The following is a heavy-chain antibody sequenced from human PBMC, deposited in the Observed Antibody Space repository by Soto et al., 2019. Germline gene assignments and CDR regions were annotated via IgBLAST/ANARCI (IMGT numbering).Heavy chain of an antibody. CDR1: GGSISSYY. J-gene: IGHJ6*02. CDR3: ARQGGDYYDSSGNNYYYGMDV. CDR2: IYYSGST. Sequence: SETLSLTCTVSGGSISSYYWSWIRQPPGKGLEWIGYIYYSGSTNYNPSLKSRVTISLDTSKNQFSLKLSSVTAADTAVYYCARQGGDYYDSSGNNYYYGMDVWGQGTTVTVSS. V-gene: IGHV4-59*08. D-gene: IGHD3-22*01.